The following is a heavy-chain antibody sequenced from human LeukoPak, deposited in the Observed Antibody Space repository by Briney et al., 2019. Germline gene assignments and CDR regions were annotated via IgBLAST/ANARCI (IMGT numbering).Heavy chain of an antibody. D-gene: IGHD2-15*01. V-gene: IGHV4-39*07. CDR1: GGSISSGSYW. CDR3: ARGHRSSSAYHCNAMDV. J-gene: IGHJ6*02. CDR2: V. Sequence: SETLSLTCTVSGGSISSGSYWWSWIRQHPEEGLEWIGYVYYNPSLKSRVSISVDTSKNQLSLTLTSVTAADTAVYYCARGHRSSSAYHCNAMDVWGQGTTVTVSS.